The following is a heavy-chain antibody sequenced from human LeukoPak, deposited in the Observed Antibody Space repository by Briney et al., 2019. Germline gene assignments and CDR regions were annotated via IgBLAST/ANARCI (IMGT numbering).Heavy chain of an antibody. Sequence: ASVKVSCKASGYTFTSYYMHWVRQAPGQGLEWMGIINPSGGSTSYAQKFQGRVTMTRDMSTSTVYMELSSLRSEDTAVYYCAREPARRGFDYWGQGILVTVSS. CDR1: GYTFTSYY. D-gene: IGHD6-6*01. J-gene: IGHJ4*02. CDR3: AREPARRGFDY. V-gene: IGHV1-46*01. CDR2: INPSGGST.